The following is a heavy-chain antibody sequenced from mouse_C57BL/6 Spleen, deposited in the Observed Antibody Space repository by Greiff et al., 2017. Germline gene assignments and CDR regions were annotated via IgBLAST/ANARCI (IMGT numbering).Heavy chain of an antibody. J-gene: IGHJ1*03. CDR1: GYTFTSYW. V-gene: IGHV1-55*01. CDR3: APGGYFDV. Sequence: VKLQESGAELVKPGASVKMSCKASGYTFTSYWITWVKQRPGQGLEWIGDIYPGSGSTNYNEKFKSKATLTVDTSSSTAYMQLSSLTSEDSAVYYCAPGGYFDVWGTGTTVTVAS. D-gene: IGHD1-1*02. CDR2: IYPGSGST.